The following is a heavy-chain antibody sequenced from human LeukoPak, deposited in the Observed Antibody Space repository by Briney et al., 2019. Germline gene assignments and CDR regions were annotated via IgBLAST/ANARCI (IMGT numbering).Heavy chain of an antibody. CDR2: IYNSGSA. CDR1: GGSITNNIYY. Sequence: SETLSLTCTVSGGSITNNIYYWSWIRQHPGKGLEWIGYIYNSGSAYYNPSLKSRVIISVDSKNQFSLNLSSVTAADTAVYYCARQRRGYFDYWGQGTLVTVSS. V-gene: IGHV4-31*03. J-gene: IGHJ4*02. D-gene: IGHD3-10*01. CDR3: ARQRRGYFDY.